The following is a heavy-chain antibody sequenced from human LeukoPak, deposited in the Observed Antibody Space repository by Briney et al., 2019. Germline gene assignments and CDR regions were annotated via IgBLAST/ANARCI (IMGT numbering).Heavy chain of an antibody. D-gene: IGHD5-24*01. Sequence: PGGSLRLSCGASGFSFNVYSMSWVRQAPGKGLEWIAYTTSSGRTIHYADSVKGRFTISRDNAKDSLYLQMNSLRVEDTAVYYCARVAVETDHDYWGQGTLVTVAS. CDR2: TTSSGRTI. CDR3: ARVAVETDHDY. J-gene: IGHJ4*02. CDR1: GFSFNVYS. V-gene: IGHV3-48*01.